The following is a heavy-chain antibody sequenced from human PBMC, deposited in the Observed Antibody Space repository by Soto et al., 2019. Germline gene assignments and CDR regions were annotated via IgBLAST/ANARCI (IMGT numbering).Heavy chain of an antibody. D-gene: IGHD4-17*01. V-gene: IGHV2-5*02. CDR3: AHRTTTVTWWFDP. CDR1: GFSLTTTGEG. J-gene: IGHJ5*02. CDR2: IYWDDDK. Sequence: QITLKESGPTLVKPTQTLTLICTFPGFSLTTTGEGVGWILQRAGKTLEWLALIYWDDDKHYSPSLKSRLTITKDTSKNQVVLTMTNMDPADTATYFCAHRTTTVTWWFDPWGQGTLVTVSS.